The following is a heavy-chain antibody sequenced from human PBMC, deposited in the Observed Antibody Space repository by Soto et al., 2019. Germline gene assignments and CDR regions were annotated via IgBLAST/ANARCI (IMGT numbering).Heavy chain of an antibody. Sequence: EVQLLESGGGLVRPGGSLRLSCAASGFTFSSYAMTWVRQAPGKGLEWVSGVSGTGGSAYYADSVKGRFTISRDNSKNTLYLQMNSLRAEDTAVYYCARDPGRGYSYGWDYWGQGTLVTVSS. D-gene: IGHD5-18*01. V-gene: IGHV3-23*01. CDR3: ARDPGRGYSYGWDY. CDR1: GFTFSSYA. J-gene: IGHJ4*02. CDR2: VSGTGGSA.